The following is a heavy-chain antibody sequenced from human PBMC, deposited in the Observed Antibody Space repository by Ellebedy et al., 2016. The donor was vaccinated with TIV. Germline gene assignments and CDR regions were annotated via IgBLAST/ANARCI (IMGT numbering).Heavy chain of an antibody. CDR2: INPNTGGT. J-gene: IGHJ4*02. Sequence: ASVKVSXXASGYTFTDYFIHWVRQAPGQGLEWVAWINPNTGGTRYAQKFQGRVTLTRDTSSSTVYLEVNSLRSDDTAVYYCARTTWAYGVSTIYFDYWGQGTQVTVSS. CDR1: GYTFTDYF. D-gene: IGHD5/OR15-5a*01. V-gene: IGHV1-2*02. CDR3: ARTTWAYGVSTIYFDY.